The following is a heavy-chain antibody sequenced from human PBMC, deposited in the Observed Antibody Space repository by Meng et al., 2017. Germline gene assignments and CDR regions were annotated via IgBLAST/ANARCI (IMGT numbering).Heavy chain of an antibody. CDR1: GGSISSSSYY. J-gene: IGHJ4*02. V-gene: IGHV4-39*07. CDR3: ARDRSYCSGGSCYYFDY. Sequence: SETLSLTCTVSGGSISSSSYYWGWIRQPPGKGLEWIGSIYYSGSTYYNPSLKSRVTISVDTSKNQFSLKLSSVTAADTAVYYCARDRSYCSGGSCYYFDYWGQGTPVTVSS. CDR2: IYYSGST. D-gene: IGHD2-15*01.